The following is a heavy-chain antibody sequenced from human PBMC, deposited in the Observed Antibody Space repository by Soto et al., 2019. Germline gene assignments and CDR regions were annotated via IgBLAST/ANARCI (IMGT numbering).Heavy chain of an antibody. CDR1: GFPFSSYL. CDR3: SRDICGRTVGCAN. V-gene: IGHV3-7*01. J-gene: IGHJ4*02. CDR2: IGQDGSAK. D-gene: IGHD3-16*01. Sequence: EVQLVASGGDLVQPGGSLRLSCAASGFPFSSYLMSWVRQDPGKGLEWVANIGQDGSAKYYMGSVKGRFNISRDNAKNSLYLQMDSLRVEDTAIYYCSRDICGRTVGCANWGQGTLVMVSS.